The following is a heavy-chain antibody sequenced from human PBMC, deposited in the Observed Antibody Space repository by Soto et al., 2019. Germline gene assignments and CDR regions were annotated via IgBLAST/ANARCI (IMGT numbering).Heavy chain of an antibody. CDR3: ARVSSGRLAFDY. CDR1: GGSISSGDYY. V-gene: IGHV4-30-4*01. J-gene: IGHJ4*02. D-gene: IGHD1-26*01. CDR2: IYYSGST. Sequence: QVQLQESGPGLVKPSQTLSLTCTVSGGSISSGDYYWSWIRQPPGKGLDWIGYIYYSGSTYYNPPLKSRVTISVDTSKNQFSLKLSSVTAADTAVYYCARVSSGRLAFDYWGQGTLVTVSS.